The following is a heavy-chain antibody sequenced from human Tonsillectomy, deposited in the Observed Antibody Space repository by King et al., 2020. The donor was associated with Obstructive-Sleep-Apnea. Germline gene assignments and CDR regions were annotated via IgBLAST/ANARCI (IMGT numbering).Heavy chain of an antibody. CDR2: IYYSGST. CDR1: GGSISSSSYY. D-gene: IGHD1-26*01. V-gene: IGHV4-39*07. J-gene: IGHJ3*02. Sequence: QLQESGPGLVKPSETLSLTCTVSGGSISSSSYYWGWIRQPPGKGLEWIGSIYYSGSTYYNPSLKSRVTISVDTSKNQFSLKLSPVTAADTAVYYCARDGSISGRVDDAFDIWGQGTMVTVSS. CDR3: ARDGSISGRVDDAFDI.